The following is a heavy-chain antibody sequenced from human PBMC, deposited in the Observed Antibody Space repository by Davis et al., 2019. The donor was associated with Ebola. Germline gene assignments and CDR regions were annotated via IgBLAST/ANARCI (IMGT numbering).Heavy chain of an antibody. Sequence: SETLSLTCTVSGGSISSYYWSWIRQPAGKGLEWIGRVNPSGGTNYNPSLKSRVTMSLDTSNNQFSLKLNSVTAADTAIYYCARGYCTGTVCYTYWFDPWGQGTLVRVSS. J-gene: IGHJ5*02. CDR2: VNPSGGT. D-gene: IGHD2-8*02. CDR3: ARGYCTGTVCYTYWFDP. CDR1: GGSISSYY. V-gene: IGHV4-4*07.